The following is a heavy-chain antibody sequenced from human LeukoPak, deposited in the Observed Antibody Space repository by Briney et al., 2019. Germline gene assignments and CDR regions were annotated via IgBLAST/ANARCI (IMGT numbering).Heavy chain of an antibody. V-gene: IGHV3-43*02. D-gene: IGHD4-23*01. CDR1: GFTFDDYA. CDR3: AKDKGVDYGGFDAFDI. Sequence: PGGSLRLSCAASGFTFDDYAMHWVRQAPGKGLEWVSLISGDGGSTYYADSVKDRFTISRDNSKNSLYLQMNSLRTEDTALYYCAKDKGVDYGGFDAFDIWGQGTMVTVSS. CDR2: ISGDGGST. J-gene: IGHJ3*02.